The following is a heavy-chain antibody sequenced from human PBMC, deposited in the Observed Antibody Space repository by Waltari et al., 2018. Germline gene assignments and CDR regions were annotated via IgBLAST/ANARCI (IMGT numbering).Heavy chain of an antibody. J-gene: IGHJ4*02. D-gene: IGHD1-26*01. Sequence: QVQLVQSGAEGKKPGASVKVSCKASGYTFTSYCISWVRKAPGQGLEWMGWINPYNGNTHYAQNFQGGVMMTTDTSSNTAYMELRSLTSDDTAVFYCARGDRGLFDFWGQGTLVTVSS. CDR2: INPYNGNT. CDR3: ARGDRGLFDF. V-gene: IGHV1-18*01. CDR1: GYTFTSYC.